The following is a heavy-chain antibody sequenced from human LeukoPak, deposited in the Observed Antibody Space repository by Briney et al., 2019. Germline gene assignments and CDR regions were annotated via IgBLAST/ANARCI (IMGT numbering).Heavy chain of an antibody. CDR3: ARPANRYCSSTSCYSRRKQTYYFDY. D-gene: IGHD2-2*01. CDR2: IYPGDSDA. Sequence: GESLKISCKGSGYSFNSYWIGWVRQMPGKGLKWMGIIYPGDSDARYSPSFQGQVTISADKSISTAYLQWSSLKASDTAVYYCARPANRYCSSTSCYSRRKQTYYFDYWGQGTLVTVSS. V-gene: IGHV5-51*01. CDR1: GYSFNSYW. J-gene: IGHJ4*02.